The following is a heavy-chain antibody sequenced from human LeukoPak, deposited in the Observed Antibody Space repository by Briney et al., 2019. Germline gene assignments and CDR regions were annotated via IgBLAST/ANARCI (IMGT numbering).Heavy chain of an antibody. D-gene: IGHD2-2*02. V-gene: IGHV3-23*01. CDR3: AKERCSSTSCYIGAFDI. J-gene: IGHJ3*02. CDR1: GFTFSSYA. CDR2: ISGSGGST. Sequence: GGSLRLSCAASGFTFSSYAMSWVRQAPGKGLEWVSAISGSGGSTYYADSVEGRFTISRDNSKNTLYLQMNSLRAEDTAVYYCAKERCSSTSCYIGAFDIWGQGTMVTVSS.